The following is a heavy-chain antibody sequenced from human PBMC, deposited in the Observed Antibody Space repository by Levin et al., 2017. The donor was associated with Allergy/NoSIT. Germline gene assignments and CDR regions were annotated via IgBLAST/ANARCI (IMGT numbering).Heavy chain of an antibody. J-gene: IGHJ4*02. CDR1: GFTFSDYY. V-gene: IGHV3-11*03. CDR2: IITSGTHT. Sequence: PGGSLRLSCAASGFTFSDYYMSWIRQAPGKGLEWISYIITSGTHTSYADSVKGRFTISRDNANNLLFLQMNSLRAEDTAVYYCASRYGSGTYYQGNNYWGQGTLVTVSS. D-gene: IGHD3-10*01. CDR3: ASRYGSGTYYQGNNY.